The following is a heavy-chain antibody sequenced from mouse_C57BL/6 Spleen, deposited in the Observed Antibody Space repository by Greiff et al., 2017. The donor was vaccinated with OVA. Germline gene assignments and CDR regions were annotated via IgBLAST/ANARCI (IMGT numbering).Heavy chain of an antibody. CDR1: GFNIKDDY. V-gene: IGHV14-4*01. D-gene: IGHD2-2*01. Sequence: EVQLQQSGAELVRPGASVKLSCTASGFNIKDDYMHWVKQRPEQGLEWIGWIDPENGDTEYASKFQGKATITADTSSNTAYLQLSSLTSEDTAVYYCTTTVTTGYYAMDYWGQGTSVTVSS. J-gene: IGHJ4*01. CDR3: TTTVTTGYYAMDY. CDR2: IDPENGDT.